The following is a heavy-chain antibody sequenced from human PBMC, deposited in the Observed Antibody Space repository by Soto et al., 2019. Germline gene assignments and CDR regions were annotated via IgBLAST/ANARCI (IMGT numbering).Heavy chain of an antibody. CDR1: GGSISSSSYY. Sequence: QLQLQESGPGLVKPSETLSLTCTVSGGSISSSSYYWGWIRQPPGKGLEWIGSIYYSGSTYYNPSLKSRVTISVDTSKNQFSLKRSSVTAADTAVYYCARQSRSTSNAFDIWGQGTMVTVSS. D-gene: IGHD2-2*01. J-gene: IGHJ3*02. CDR2: IYYSGST. CDR3: ARQSRSTSNAFDI. V-gene: IGHV4-39*01.